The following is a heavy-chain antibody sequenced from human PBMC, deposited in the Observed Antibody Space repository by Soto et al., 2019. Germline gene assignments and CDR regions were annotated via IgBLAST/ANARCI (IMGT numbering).Heavy chain of an antibody. J-gene: IGHJ4*02. CDR3: ARASGYSYGSRFDY. CDR1: GGSISSGGYS. CDR2: IYHSGST. Sequence: PSETLSLTCAVSGGSISSGGYSWSWIRQPPGKGLEWIGYIYHSGSTYYNPSLKSRVTISVDRSKNQFSLKLSSVTAADTAVYYGARASGYSYGSRFDYWGQGTLVTVSS. D-gene: IGHD5-18*01. V-gene: IGHV4-30-2*01.